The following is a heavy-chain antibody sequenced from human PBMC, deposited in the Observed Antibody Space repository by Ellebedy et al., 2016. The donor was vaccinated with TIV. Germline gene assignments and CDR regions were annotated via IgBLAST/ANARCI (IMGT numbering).Heavy chain of an antibody. V-gene: IGHV1-46*01. CDR2: INPSGGST. J-gene: IGHJ6*02. D-gene: IGHD2-15*01. CDR3: ARVQNPDKGGGSYGMDV. CDR1: GYTFTSYY. Sequence: ASVKVSCKASGYTFTSYYMHWVRQAPGQGLEWMRIINPSGGSTSYEQKFQGRVTMTRDTSTSTVYMELSSLRSEDTAVYYCARVQNPDKGGGSYGMDVWGQGTTVTVSS.